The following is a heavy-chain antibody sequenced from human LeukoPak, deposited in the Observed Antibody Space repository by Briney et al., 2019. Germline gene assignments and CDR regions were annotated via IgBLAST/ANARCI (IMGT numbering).Heavy chain of an antibody. CDR3: ARVSQLVVAPTLDY. CDR1: GFTFSSYE. D-gene: IGHD3-22*01. CDR2: IKQDGSEK. V-gene: IGHV3-7*01. J-gene: IGHJ4*02. Sequence: GGSLRLSCAASGFTFSSYEMNWVRQAPGKGLEWVANIKQDGSEKYYVDSVKGRFTISRDNAKNSLYLQMNSLRAEDTAVYYCARVSQLVVAPTLDYWGQGTLVTVSS.